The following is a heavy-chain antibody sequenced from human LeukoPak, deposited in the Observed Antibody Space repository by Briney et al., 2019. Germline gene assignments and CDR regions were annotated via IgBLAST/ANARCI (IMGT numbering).Heavy chain of an antibody. CDR2: IIPIFGTA. CDR1: GGTFSSYA. Sequence: GASVKVSCKASGGTFSSYAISWVRQAPGQGLEWMGGIIPIFGTANYAQKFQGRVTITADESTSTAYMELSSLRSEDTAVYYCARAPIPTMVRGVIGGGAFDIWGQGTMVTVSS. V-gene: IGHV1-69*13. D-gene: IGHD3-10*01. CDR3: ARAPIPTMVRGVIGGGAFDI. J-gene: IGHJ3*02.